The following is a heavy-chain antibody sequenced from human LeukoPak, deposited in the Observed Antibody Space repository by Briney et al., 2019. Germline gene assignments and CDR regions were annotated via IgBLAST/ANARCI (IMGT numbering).Heavy chain of an antibody. V-gene: IGHV3-21*01. CDR3: AHLPSSGTGIVDY. Sequence: PGGSLRLSCATSGFTFSSYTMNWVRQAPGKGLEWVSSISRRSTYIYYADSVKGRFTISRDNAKNLLYLQMNSLRAEDTAVYYCAHLPSSGTGIVDYWGQGTLVTVSS. J-gene: IGHJ4*02. CDR2: ISRRSTYI. CDR1: GFTFSSYT. D-gene: IGHD3-10*01.